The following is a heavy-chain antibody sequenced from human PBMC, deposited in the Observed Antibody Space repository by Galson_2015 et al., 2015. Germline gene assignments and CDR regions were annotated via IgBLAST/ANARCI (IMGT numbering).Heavy chain of an antibody. J-gene: IGHJ4*02. Sequence: SLRLSCAASGFTFSSYAMSWVRQAPGKGLEWVSVISDSGGGTYYADSVKGRFTISRDNSKNTLYLQMNSLRAEDTAVYYCAEESVIAAAGTLGYWGQGTLVTVSS. CDR2: ISDSGGGT. V-gene: IGHV3-23*01. CDR3: AEESVIAAAGTLGY. CDR1: GFTFSSYA. D-gene: IGHD6-13*01.